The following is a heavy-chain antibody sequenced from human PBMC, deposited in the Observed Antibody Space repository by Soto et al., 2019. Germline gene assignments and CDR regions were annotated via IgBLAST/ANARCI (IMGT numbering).Heavy chain of an antibody. CDR1: GDSVISNWW. D-gene: IGHD3-22*01. CDR2: IFYTGRT. V-gene: IGHV4-39*01. Sequence: PSETPSLTCAVSGDSVISNWWWGWVRQSPGKGPEWIGTIFYTGRTYYNPSLESRVTLSVDTSKNQFSLHLTSVTAADTAVYYCTRHHPHHYDSSGYFDYWGQGTPVTVSS. CDR3: TRHHPHHYDSSGYFDY. J-gene: IGHJ4*02.